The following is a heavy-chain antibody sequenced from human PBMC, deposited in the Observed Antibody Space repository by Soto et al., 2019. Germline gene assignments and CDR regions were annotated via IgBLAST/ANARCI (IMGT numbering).Heavy chain of an antibody. V-gene: IGHV3-66*01. Sequence: GGSLRLSCAASGFTISSNYMSWVRQAPGKGLEWVSVIYSGGSTYYADSVKGRFTISRDNSKNTLYLQMNSLRAEDTAVYYCARDRGGGSRAFDIWGQGTMVTVSS. CDR2: IYSGGST. CDR1: GFTISSNY. J-gene: IGHJ3*02. D-gene: IGHD3-10*01. CDR3: ARDRGGGSRAFDI.